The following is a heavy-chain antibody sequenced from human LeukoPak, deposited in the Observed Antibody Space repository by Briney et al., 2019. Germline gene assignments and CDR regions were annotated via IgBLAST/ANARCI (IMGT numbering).Heavy chain of an antibody. CDR2: INPNTGAT. Sequence: GASVNVSCKPSGYTFTGYYLHWVRQAPGQGLEWMGWINPNTGATIYAEKLQGRVTMTRDTSIDTAYMELRSLRSDDTAVYYCARDRVGSGWPRPWYFEFWGQGTLITVSS. D-gene: IGHD6-19*01. J-gene: IGHJ4*02. CDR1: GYTFTGYY. V-gene: IGHV1-2*02. CDR3: ARDRVGSGWPRPWYFEF.